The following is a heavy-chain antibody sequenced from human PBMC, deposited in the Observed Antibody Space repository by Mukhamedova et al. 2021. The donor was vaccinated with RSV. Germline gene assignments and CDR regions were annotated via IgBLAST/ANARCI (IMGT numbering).Heavy chain of an antibody. J-gene: IGHJ3*02. Sequence: GLEWVTIISYDGSNKYYADSVKGRFTISRDNSKNTVYLQMNSLRAEDTAVYYCARDYYGHYPAFDIWGQGTMVTVSS. V-gene: IGHV3-30*04. CDR3: ARDYYGHYPAFDI. CDR2: ISYDGSNK. D-gene: IGHD4-17*01.